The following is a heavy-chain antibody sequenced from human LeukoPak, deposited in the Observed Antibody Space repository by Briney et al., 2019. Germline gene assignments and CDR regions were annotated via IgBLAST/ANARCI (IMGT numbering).Heavy chain of an antibody. J-gene: IGHJ6*03. V-gene: IGHV1-2*02. CDR2: INPDSGGT. Sequence: ASVKVSCKASGYTFSGYYMHWARQAPGQGLEWMGWINPDSGGTNYAQKFQGRVTMTRDTSISTAYMELSRLRYDDTAMYYCARGVVRGDYYYYIDVWGKGTTVTISS. CDR3: ARGVVRGDYYYYIDV. D-gene: IGHD3-10*01. CDR1: GYTFSGYY.